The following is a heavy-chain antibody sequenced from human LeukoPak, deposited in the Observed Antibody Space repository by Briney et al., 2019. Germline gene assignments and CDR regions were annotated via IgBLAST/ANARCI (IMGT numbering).Heavy chain of an antibody. CDR2: IHYSGST. D-gene: IGHD3-22*01. CDR3: ARGGLDSNGYWTAFDI. V-gene: IGHV4-59*01. J-gene: IGHJ3*02. Sequence: PSETLSLTCAVSGGSISTNYWSWIRQPPGKGLEWTGYIHYSGSTNYNPSLKSRVTILVDTSKNQFSLRLSSVTAAGTAVYYCARGGLDSNGYWTAFDIWGQGTMVTVSS. CDR1: GGSISTNY.